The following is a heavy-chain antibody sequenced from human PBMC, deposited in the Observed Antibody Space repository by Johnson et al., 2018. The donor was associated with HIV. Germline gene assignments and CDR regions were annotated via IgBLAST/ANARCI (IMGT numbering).Heavy chain of an antibody. Sequence: VQLVESGGGLVQPGGSLRLSCAVSGFTDISNYMTWVRQAPGKGLGWVAVISYDGSNKYYADSVKGRFTISRDNAKNSLYLQMSSLKAEDTAVYYCARAPYNWNAGLFGAFDMWGRGTKVTVSS. D-gene: IGHD1-20*01. CDR1: GFTDISNY. CDR3: ARAPYNWNAGLFGAFDM. V-gene: IGHV3-30*04. J-gene: IGHJ3*02. CDR2: ISYDGSNK.